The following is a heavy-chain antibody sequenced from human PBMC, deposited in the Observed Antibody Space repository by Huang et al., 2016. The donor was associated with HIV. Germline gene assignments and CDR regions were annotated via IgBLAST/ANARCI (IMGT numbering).Heavy chain of an antibody. CDR1: GYTFTTYW. V-gene: IGHV5-51*03. J-gene: IGHJ3*01. Sequence: EVQLVQPGAEVKKPGESLKISCKGSGYTFTTYWIGWVRQMPGKGLEWMGIIYPGDSDTRYSPSFKGQVTISADKSSSTAYLQWSSLKASDTAMYYCARSQGYCSGGSCYGAFDLWGQGTMVTVSS. CDR2: IYPGDSDT. D-gene: IGHD2-15*01. CDR3: ARSQGYCSGGSCYGAFDL.